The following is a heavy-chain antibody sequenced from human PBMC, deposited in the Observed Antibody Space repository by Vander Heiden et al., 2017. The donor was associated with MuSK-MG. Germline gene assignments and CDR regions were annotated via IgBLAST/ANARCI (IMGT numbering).Heavy chain of an antibody. D-gene: IGHD3-10*01. CDR2: ISYDGSNK. Sequence: QVQLVESGGGVVQPGRSLRLSCAASGFTFSSYAMHWVRQAPGKGLEWVAVISYDGSNKYYADSVKGRVTISRDNSKNTLYLQMNSLRAEETAVYYCAREPPPVGRFRKYYGMDVWGQGTTVTVSS. CDR3: AREPPPVGRFRKYYGMDV. V-gene: IGHV3-30*04. CDR1: GFTFSSYA. J-gene: IGHJ6*02.